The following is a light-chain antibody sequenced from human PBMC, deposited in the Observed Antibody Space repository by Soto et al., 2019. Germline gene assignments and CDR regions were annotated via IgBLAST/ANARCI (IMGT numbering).Light chain of an antibody. CDR1: SSNLGTHT. V-gene: IGLV1-44*01. J-gene: IGLJ1*01. CDR2: STN. Sequence: QSVLTQPPSASETPGQRVTISCSGSSSNLGTHTVNWYQQVPGTAPKLLIYSTNQRPSGVPDRISGSKSGTSASLAISGLQSDDEADYYCISYTVSRSYVFGTGTKLTVL. CDR3: ISYTVSRSYV.